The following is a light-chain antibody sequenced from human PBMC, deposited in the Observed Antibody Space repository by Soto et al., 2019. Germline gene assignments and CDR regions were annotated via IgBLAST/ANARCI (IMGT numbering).Light chain of an antibody. CDR2: TNN. CDR1: SSNIGSNA. J-gene: IGLJ3*02. CDR3: AAWDDSLNALV. V-gene: IGLV1-44*01. Sequence: QSVLTQPPSASGTPGQRVTISCSGASSNIGSNAVNWYQQLPGTAPQLLIYTNNQRPSGVPDRFSGSKSGTSASLAITGLQSEDEAVYHCAAWDDSLNALVFGGGTQLTGL.